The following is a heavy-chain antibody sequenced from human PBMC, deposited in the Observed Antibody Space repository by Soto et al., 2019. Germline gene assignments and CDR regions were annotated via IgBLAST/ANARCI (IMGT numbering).Heavy chain of an antibody. CDR3: ARETGGPLYGMDV. CDR1: GFTFSSYG. CDR2: IWYDGSNK. V-gene: IGHV3-33*01. J-gene: IGHJ6*02. D-gene: IGHD7-27*01. Sequence: QVQLLESGGGVVQPGRSLRLSCAVSGFTFSSYGMHWVRQAPGKGLEWVAVIWYDGSNKYYADSVKGRFTISRDDSKNTLYLQLNSLRAEDTAVYYCARETGGPLYGMDVWGQGTTVTVSS.